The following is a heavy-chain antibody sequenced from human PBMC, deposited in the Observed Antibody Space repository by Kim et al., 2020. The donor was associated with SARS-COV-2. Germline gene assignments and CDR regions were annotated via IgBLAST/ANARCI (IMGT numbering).Heavy chain of an antibody. CDR3: ATSGSYYFSPEYFQH. V-gene: IGHV4-59*01. J-gene: IGHJ1*01. Sequence: SETLSLTCTVSGGSISSYYWSWIRQPPGKGLEWIGYIYYSGSTNYNPSLKSRVTISVDTSKNQFSLKLSSVTAADTAVYYCATSGSYYFSPEYFQHWGQG. CDR1: GGSISSYY. CDR2: IYYSGST. D-gene: IGHD1-26*01.